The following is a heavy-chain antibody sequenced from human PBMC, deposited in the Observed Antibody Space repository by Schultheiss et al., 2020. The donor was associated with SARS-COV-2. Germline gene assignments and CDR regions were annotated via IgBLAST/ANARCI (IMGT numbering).Heavy chain of an antibody. CDR1: GGSISSYY. CDR2: IYTSGST. J-gene: IGHJ3*02. Sequence: SETLSLTCTVSGGSISSYYWSWIRQPAGKGLEWIGRIYTSGSTNYNPSLKSRVTMSVDTSKNQFSLKLSSVTAADTAVYYCARDALVGATGDAFDIWGQGTMVTVSS. D-gene: IGHD1-26*01. V-gene: IGHV4-4*07. CDR3: ARDALVGATGDAFDI.